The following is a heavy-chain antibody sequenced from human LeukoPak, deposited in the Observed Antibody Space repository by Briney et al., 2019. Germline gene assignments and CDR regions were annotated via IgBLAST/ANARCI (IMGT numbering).Heavy chain of an antibody. J-gene: IGHJ3*02. CDR1: GFTVSSNY. Sequence: GGSLRLSCAASGFTVSSNYMSWVRQAPGKGLEWVSVIYSGGSTYYADSVKGRFTISRDNSKNTLYLQMNSLRAEDTAVYYCARLRSSSWKGHDAFDIWGQGTMVTVSS. CDR2: IYSGGST. D-gene: IGHD6-13*01. V-gene: IGHV3-53*01. CDR3: ARLRSSSWKGHDAFDI.